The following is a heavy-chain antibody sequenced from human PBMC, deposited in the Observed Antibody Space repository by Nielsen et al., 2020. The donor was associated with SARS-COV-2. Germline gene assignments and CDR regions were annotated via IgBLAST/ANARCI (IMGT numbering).Heavy chain of an antibody. CDR3: ARETDCSGGSCYSGLGAFDV. CDR2: ISTSGSAI. D-gene: IGHD2-15*01. Sequence: SLQLSCAASGFTFSSYEMNWVRQAPGKGLEWVSYISTSGSAIYYADSVKGRFTISRDNAKNSLFLQMNNLRDEDTAVYYCARETDCSGGSCYSGLGAFDVWGQGTKVTVSS. CDR1: GFTFSSYE. V-gene: IGHV3-48*03. J-gene: IGHJ3*01.